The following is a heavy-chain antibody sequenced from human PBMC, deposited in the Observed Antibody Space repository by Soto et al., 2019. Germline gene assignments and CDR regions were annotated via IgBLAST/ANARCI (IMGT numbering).Heavy chain of an antibody. CDR1: GGSISSGSYY. Sequence: SETLSLTCTVSGGSISSGSYYWTWIRQHPGKGLEWIGFIYYSGSTYYNPSLKSRITISVDTSKNQFSLKLSSVTAADSAVYYCAIQRSGVVYWGQGTLVTVSS. V-gene: IGHV4-31*03. D-gene: IGHD2-15*01. CDR3: AIQRSGVVY. J-gene: IGHJ4*02. CDR2: IYYSGST.